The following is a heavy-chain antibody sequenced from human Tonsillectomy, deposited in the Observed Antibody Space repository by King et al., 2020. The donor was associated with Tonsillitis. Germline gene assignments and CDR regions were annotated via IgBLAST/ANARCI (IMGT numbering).Heavy chain of an antibody. D-gene: IGHD5-18*01. Sequence: VQLVESGGGLVQPGGSLKLSCTASGFTFSGSAMHWVRQASGKGLEWVGRIRSKADSYATAYAESVKGRFTISRDDSKNTANLQMNSLKTEDTAVYYCIRGGSDGYYYGMDVWGQGTTVTVSS. CDR3: IRGGSDGYYYGMDV. V-gene: IGHV3-73*02. CDR1: GFTFSGSA. CDR2: IRSKADSYAT. J-gene: IGHJ6*02.